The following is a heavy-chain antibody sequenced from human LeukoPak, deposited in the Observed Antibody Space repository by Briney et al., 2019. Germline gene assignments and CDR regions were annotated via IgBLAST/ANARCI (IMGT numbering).Heavy chain of an antibody. V-gene: IGHV3-23*01. D-gene: IGHD2-21*01. CDR2: LSGSGANI. J-gene: IGHJ4*02. Sequence: GGSLRLSCAASGFTFSSYAMNWVRQAPGKGLERVSALSGSGANIYYADSVKGRFTISRDNSKNTLYLQMNSLRAEDTAVYYCAKDGDSHSPPYYFDYWGQGTLVTVSS. CDR3: AKDGDSHSPPYYFDY. CDR1: GFTFSSYA.